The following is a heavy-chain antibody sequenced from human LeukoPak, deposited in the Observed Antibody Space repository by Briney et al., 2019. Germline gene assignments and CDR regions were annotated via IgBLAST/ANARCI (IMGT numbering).Heavy chain of an antibody. D-gene: IGHD3-10*01. Sequence: SETLSLTCTVSGGSISSYYWSWIRQPPGKGLEWIGYIYYSGSTNYNPSLKSRVTISVDTSKNQFSLKLSSVTAADTAVYYCARDEVRFPRVFQHWGQGTLVTVSS. CDR3: ARDEVRFPRVFQH. CDR1: GGSISSYY. J-gene: IGHJ1*01. CDR2: IYYSGST. V-gene: IGHV4-59*12.